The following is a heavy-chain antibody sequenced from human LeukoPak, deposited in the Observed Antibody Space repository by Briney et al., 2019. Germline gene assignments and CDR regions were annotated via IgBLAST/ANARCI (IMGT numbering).Heavy chain of an antibody. D-gene: IGHD3-9*01. CDR1: GYTFTSYG. J-gene: IGHJ4*02. Sequence: ASVKVSCKASGYTFTSYGISRVRQAPGQGREWMGWISAYNGNTNYAQKLQGRVTMTTDTSTSTAYMELRSLRSDDTAVYYCARGRSPLRESCFDYWGQGTLVTVSS. V-gene: IGHV1-18*01. CDR2: ISAYNGNT. CDR3: ARGRSPLRESCFDY.